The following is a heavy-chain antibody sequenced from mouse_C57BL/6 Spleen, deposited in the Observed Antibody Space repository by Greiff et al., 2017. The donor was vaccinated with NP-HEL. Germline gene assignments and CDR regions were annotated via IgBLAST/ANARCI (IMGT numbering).Heavy chain of an antibody. CDR3: AIPAGTVAWFAY. V-gene: IGHV1-74*01. CDR2: IHPSDSDT. J-gene: IGHJ3*01. D-gene: IGHD4-1*01. CDR1: GYTFTSYW. Sequence: QVQLKQPGAELVKPGASVKVSCKASGYTFTSYWMHWVKQRPGQGLEWIGRIHPSDSDTNYNQKFKGKATLTVDKSSSTAYMQLSSLTSEDSAVYYCAIPAGTVAWFAYWGQGTLVTVSA.